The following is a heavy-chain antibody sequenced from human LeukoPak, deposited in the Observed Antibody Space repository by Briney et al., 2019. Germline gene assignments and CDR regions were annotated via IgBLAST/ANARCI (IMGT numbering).Heavy chain of an antibody. CDR3: ARGIVVDAFDI. CDR1: GYSISSGYY. CDR2: IYYSGST. V-gene: IGHV4-38-2*01. Sequence: KASETLSLTCAVSGYSISSGYYWGWIRQPPEKGLEWIGSIYYSGSTYYNPSLKSRVTISVDTSKNQFSLKLSSVTAADTAVYYCARGIVVDAFDIWGQGTMVTVSS. D-gene: IGHD3-22*01. J-gene: IGHJ3*02.